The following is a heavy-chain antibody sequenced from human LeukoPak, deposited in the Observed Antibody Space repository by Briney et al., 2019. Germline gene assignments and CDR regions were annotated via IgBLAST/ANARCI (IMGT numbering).Heavy chain of an antibody. J-gene: IGHJ4*02. CDR3: AREFIAVAGRNPFDY. Sequence: ASVKVSCKASGYTFTGYYMHWVQQAPGQGLEWMGWINPNSGGTNYAQKFQGRVTMTRDTSISTAYMELSRLRSDDTAVYYCAREFIAVAGRNPFDYWGQGTLVTVSS. V-gene: IGHV1-2*02. D-gene: IGHD6-19*01. CDR1: GYTFTGYY. CDR2: INPNSGGT.